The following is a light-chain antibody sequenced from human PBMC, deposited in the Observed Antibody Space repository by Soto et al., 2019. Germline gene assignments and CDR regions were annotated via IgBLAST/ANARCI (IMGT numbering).Light chain of an antibody. CDR2: TAS. CDR3: QRYNTLWT. CDR1: QTLSSW. J-gene: IGKJ1*01. Sequence: DIQMTQSPSTLSGSVGDRVTITCRASQTLSSWLAWYQQKPGKAPKLLIYTASTLKSGVPSRFSGSGSGTDFTLTISSLQPDDSATYYCQRYNTLWTFGQGTKVDI. V-gene: IGKV1-5*03.